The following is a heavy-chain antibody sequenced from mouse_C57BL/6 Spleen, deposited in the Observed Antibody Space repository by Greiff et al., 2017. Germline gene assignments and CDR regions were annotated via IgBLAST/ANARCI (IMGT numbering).Heavy chain of an antibody. CDR1: GYTFTDYE. CDR2: IDPETGGT. CDR3: TTAYYSNYDYFDY. D-gene: IGHD2-5*01. Sequence: QVQLQQSGAELVRPGASVTLSCKASGYTFTDYEMHWVKQTPVHGLEWIGAIDPETGGTAYNQKFKGKAILTADKSSSTAYMELRSLTSEDSAVYYCTTAYYSNYDYFDYWGQGTTLTVSS. V-gene: IGHV1-15*01. J-gene: IGHJ2*01.